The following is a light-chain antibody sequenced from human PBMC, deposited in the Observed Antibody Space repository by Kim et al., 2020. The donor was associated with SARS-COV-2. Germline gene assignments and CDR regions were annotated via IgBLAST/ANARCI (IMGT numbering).Light chain of an antibody. V-gene: IGLV3-27*01. CDR1: VLAKKY. J-gene: IGLJ3*02. CDR2: KDS. Sequence: SVSVSPGQTARNTCSGDVLAKKYARWFQQKPGQAPVLVIYKDSERPSGIPERFSGSSSGTTVTLTISGAQVEDEADYYCYSAADRVFGGGTQLTVL. CDR3: YSAADRV.